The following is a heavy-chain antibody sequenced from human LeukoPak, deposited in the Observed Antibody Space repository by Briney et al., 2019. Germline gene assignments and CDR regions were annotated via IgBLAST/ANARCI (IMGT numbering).Heavy chain of an antibody. V-gene: IGHV1-69*13. CDR3: AGEPIVETTNVAFDI. D-gene: IGHD1-26*01. CDR2: IIPIFGTT. Sequence: SVKVSCKASGGTFSSYAISWVRQAPGQGLEWMGGIIPIFGTTDYAQKFQGRVTITADESTSTAYMELSSLRSEDTAVYHCAGEPIVETTNVAFDIWGQGTIVTVSS. CDR1: GGTFSSYA. J-gene: IGHJ3*02.